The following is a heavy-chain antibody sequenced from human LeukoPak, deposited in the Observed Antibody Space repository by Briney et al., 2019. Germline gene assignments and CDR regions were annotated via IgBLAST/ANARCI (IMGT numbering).Heavy chain of an antibody. CDR3: ARVLGYYYDSRGHDY. CDR2: INQDESEK. V-gene: IGHV3-7*02. J-gene: IGHJ4*02. Sequence: GGSLRLSCAASGFTFRTYWMSWVRQAPGKGLEWVANINQDESEKYYVESVKGRFTISRDNAKNSLYLQMNSLRGEDTAVYYCARVLGYYYDSRGHDYWGQGTLVTVSS. CDR1: GFTFRTYW. D-gene: IGHD3-22*01.